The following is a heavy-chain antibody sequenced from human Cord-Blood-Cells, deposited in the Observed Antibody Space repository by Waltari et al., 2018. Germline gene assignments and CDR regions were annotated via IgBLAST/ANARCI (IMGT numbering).Heavy chain of an antibody. J-gene: IGHJ4*02. D-gene: IGHD6-13*01. CDR1: GFTVSSTY. V-gene: IGHV3-53*01. CDR2: IYSGGST. CDR3: AREDSSSWY. Sequence: EVQLVESGGGLSQPGGSLRLSWAASGFTVSSTYMGWVRQAPAKGLEWVSVIYSGGSTYYADSVKGRFTISRDNSKNTLYLQMNSLRAEDTAVYYCAREDSSSWYWGQGTLVTVSS.